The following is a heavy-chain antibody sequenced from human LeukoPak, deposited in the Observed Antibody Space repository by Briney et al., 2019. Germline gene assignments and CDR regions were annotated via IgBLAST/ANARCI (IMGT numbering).Heavy chain of an antibody. CDR2: IIPIFGTA. CDR1: GGTFSSYA. D-gene: IGHD1-26*01. CDR3: ARHKGSHLYYYYMDV. Sequence: ASVKVSCQASGGTFSSYAISWVRQAPGQGLEWMGGIIPIFGTANYAQKFQGRVTITTDESTRTAYMELSSLRSEDTAVYYCARHKGSHLYYYYMDVWGKGTTVTVSS. V-gene: IGHV1-69*05. J-gene: IGHJ6*03.